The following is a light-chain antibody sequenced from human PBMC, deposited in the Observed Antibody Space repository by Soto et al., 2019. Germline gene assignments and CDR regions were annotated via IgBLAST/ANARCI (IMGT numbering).Light chain of an antibody. V-gene: IGKV3-15*01. Sequence: EVVMTQSPDTLSVSPGERATLSCWASQSVSSNLAWYQQKPGQAPRLLIYGASTRATGIPDRFRGSGSGTDFTLTISRLQSEDFAVYYCQQYNNWPPVTFGQGTRLEIK. J-gene: IGKJ5*01. CDR1: QSVSSN. CDR3: QQYNNWPPVT. CDR2: GAS.